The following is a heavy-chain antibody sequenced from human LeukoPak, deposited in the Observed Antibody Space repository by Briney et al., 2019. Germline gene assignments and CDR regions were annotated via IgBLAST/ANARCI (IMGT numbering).Heavy chain of an antibody. CDR1: GFTFSSYG. D-gene: IGHD3-9*01. CDR3: ARANDTLTGYYEPLDY. Sequence: GGSLRLSCAASGFTFSSYGMHWVRQAPGKGLEWVAVIWYDGSNKYYADSVKGRFTISRDNSKNTLYLQMNSLRAEDTAVYYCARANDTLTGYYEPLDYWGQGTLVTVSS. J-gene: IGHJ4*02. CDR2: IWYDGSNK. V-gene: IGHV3-33*01.